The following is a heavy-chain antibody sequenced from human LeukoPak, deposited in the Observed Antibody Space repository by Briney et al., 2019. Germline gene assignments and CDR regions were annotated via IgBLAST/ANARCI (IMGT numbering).Heavy chain of an antibody. CDR1: GGTFISYA. CDR3: ALRGDGYNYYYYYYMDV. V-gene: IGHV1-69*05. D-gene: IGHD5-24*01. J-gene: IGHJ6*03. Sequence: GASVTVSCKASGGTFISYAISWVRQAPGQGLEWMGGIIPIFGTANYAQKFQGRVTITTDESTSTAYMELSSLRSEDTAVYYCALRGDGYNYYYYYYMDVWGKGTTVTVSS. CDR2: IIPIFGTA.